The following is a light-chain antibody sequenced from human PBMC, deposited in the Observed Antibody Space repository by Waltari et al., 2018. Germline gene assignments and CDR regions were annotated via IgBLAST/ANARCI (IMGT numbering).Light chain of an antibody. CDR3: QQSDSAPYT. V-gene: IGKV1-39*01. Sequence: DIQMTQSPSSLSASVGDSVTITCRASQSISSYLNWYQQKPGKAPRLLIYSASSLQSGVPSRFSGSESGTDFTLSISSLQPEDFATYYCQQSDSAPYTFGQGTKLEIK. CDR2: SAS. CDR1: QSISSY. J-gene: IGKJ2*01.